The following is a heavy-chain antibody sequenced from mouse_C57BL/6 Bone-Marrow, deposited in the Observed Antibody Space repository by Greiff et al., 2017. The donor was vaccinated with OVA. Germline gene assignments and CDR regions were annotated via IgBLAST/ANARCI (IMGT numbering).Heavy chain of an antibody. J-gene: IGHJ4*01. Sequence: EVQLQQSGAELVRPGASVKLSCTASGFNIKDDYMHWVKQRPEQGLEWIGWIDPENGDTEYASKFQGKATITADTSSNTAYLQLSSLTSEDTAVYYCTPLWSYYYAMDYWGQGTSVTVPS. CDR1: GFNIKDDY. V-gene: IGHV14-4*01. CDR2: IDPENGDT. CDR3: TPLWSYYYAMDY. D-gene: IGHD1-1*02.